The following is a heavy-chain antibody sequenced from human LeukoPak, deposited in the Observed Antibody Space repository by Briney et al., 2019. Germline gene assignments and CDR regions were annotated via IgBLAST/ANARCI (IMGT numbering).Heavy chain of an antibody. Sequence: GGSLRLSCAASGFTFSSYSMNWVRQAPGKGLEWVSSISSSSSYIYYADSVKGRFTISRDNAKNSLYLQMNSLRAEDTAVYYCAGSYSSSGAFDIWGQETMVTVSS. CDR1: GFTFSSYS. V-gene: IGHV3-21*01. CDR3: AGSYSSSGAFDI. J-gene: IGHJ3*02. CDR2: ISSSSSYI. D-gene: IGHD6-6*01.